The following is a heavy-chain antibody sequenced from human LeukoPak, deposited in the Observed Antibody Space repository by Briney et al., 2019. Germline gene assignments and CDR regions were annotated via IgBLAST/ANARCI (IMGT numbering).Heavy chain of an antibody. CDR3: ARARFPGYDGSLYYNPSNYYMDV. D-gene: IGHD3-22*01. J-gene: IGHJ6*03. Sequence: SETLSLTCTVFGGSISDYYWTWIRQSAGKGLEWIGRIQISENNNYNPSLKSRVTLSLDTSKNQFSLKLTSVTAADTAIYYCARARFPGYDGSLYYNPSNYYMDVWGKGTTVTVSS. V-gene: IGHV4-4*07. CDR1: GGSISDYY. CDR2: IQISENN.